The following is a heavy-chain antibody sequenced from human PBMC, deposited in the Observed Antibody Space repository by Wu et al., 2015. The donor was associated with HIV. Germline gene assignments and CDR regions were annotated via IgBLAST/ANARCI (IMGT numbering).Heavy chain of an antibody. CDR3: ARARISAAGTIVYYFDF. D-gene: IGHD6-13*01. J-gene: IGHJ4*02. V-gene: IGHV1-8*01. CDR2: MNPDSGNT. CDR1: GYTFTSSD. Sequence: QVQLVQTGAEVRKPGASVKVSCKASGYTFTSSDINWVRQASGQGLEWMGWMNPDSGNTGYAQKFQGRVIMTRNTSINTAYMDLGSLRPEDTAVYYCARARISAAGTIVYYFDFWGQGTLVTVSS.